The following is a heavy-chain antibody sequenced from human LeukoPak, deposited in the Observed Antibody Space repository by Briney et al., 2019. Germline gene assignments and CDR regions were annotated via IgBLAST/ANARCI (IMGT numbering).Heavy chain of an antibody. CDR1: GGSISSYY. V-gene: IGHV4-59*12. CDR2: ISDIGSI. D-gene: IGHD3-3*01. J-gene: IGHJ5*02. CDR3: ARATIFGGYNWFDP. Sequence: SETLSLTCTVSGGSISSYYWSWIRQPPGKGLEWIAYISDIGSINYNPSLKSRVTMSVDTSKNQFSLKLSSVTAADTAVYYCARATIFGGYNWFDPWGQGTLVTVSS.